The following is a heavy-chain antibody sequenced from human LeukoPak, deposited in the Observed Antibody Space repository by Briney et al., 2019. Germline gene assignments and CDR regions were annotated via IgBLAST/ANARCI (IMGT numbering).Heavy chain of an antibody. Sequence: SETLSLTCAVYGGSFSGYYWSWIRQPPGKGLEWMGEINHSGSTNYNPSLKSRVTISVDTSKNQFSLKLSSVTAADTAVYYCAREQHQSYDDYFDYWGQGTLVTVSS. CDR1: GGSFSGYY. CDR3: AREQHQSYDDYFDY. J-gene: IGHJ4*02. V-gene: IGHV4-34*01. D-gene: IGHD3-22*01. CDR2: INHSGST.